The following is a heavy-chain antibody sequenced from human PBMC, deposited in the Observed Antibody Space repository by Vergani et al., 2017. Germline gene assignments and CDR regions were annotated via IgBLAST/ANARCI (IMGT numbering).Heavy chain of an antibody. Sequence: QVQLQESGPGLVKPSQTLSLTCTVSGGSISSGGYYWSWIRQHPGKGLEWIGYIYYSGSTYYNPSLKSRVTISVDTSKNQFSLKLSSVTAADTAVYYCARTNYDLWSGYPDGFDYWGQGTLVTVSS. CDR3: ARTNYDLWSGYPDGFDY. CDR2: IYYSGST. V-gene: IGHV4-31*03. D-gene: IGHD3-3*01. J-gene: IGHJ4*02. CDR1: GGSISSGGYY.